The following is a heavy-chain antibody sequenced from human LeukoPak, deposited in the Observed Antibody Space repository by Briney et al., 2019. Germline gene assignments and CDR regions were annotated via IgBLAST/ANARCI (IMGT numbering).Heavy chain of an antibody. CDR2: IAYGGDNK. D-gene: IGHD3-22*01. CDR1: GFSFSDYS. CDR3: ARGGQYDTSGYYPIDY. V-gene: IGHV3-30*04. Sequence: GGSLRLSCAASGFSFSDYSMHWVRQAPGKGLEWVALIAYGGDNKYYADAVKGRFTISRDNSKNTLFLQMNSLRAEDTAVHYCARGGQYDTSGYYPIDYWGQGTLVTVSS. J-gene: IGHJ4*02.